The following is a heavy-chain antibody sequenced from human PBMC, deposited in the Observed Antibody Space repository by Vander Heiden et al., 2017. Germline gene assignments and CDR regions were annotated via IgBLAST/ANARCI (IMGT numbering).Heavy chain of an antibody. Sequence: QITLKESGPTLVKPTQTLTLTCTFSGISFSTSGAALGWIRQPPGKALEWLALIYWNDDKHYSPYLKSRLTITKDTSRNQVVLTMTNVDPVDTGTYYCAHRHSTALRAWFESWGQGSLVTVSS. CDR1: GISFSTSGAA. D-gene: IGHD2-21*02. J-gene: IGHJ5*01. CDR3: AHRHSTALRAWFES. CDR2: IYWNDDK. V-gene: IGHV2-5*01.